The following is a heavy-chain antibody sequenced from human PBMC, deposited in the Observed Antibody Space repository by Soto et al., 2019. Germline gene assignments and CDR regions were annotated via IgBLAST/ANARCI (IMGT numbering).Heavy chain of an antibody. Sequence: LSLSCAASGFTFSSYWMSWVRQAPGKGLEWVANIKQDGSEKYYVDSVKGRFTISRDNAKNSLYLQMNSLRAEDTAVYYCARDALRITMVPGAFDIWGQGTMVTVSS. J-gene: IGHJ3*02. CDR3: ARDALRITMVPGAFDI. D-gene: IGHD3-10*01. V-gene: IGHV3-7*03. CDR2: IKQDGSEK. CDR1: GFTFSSYW.